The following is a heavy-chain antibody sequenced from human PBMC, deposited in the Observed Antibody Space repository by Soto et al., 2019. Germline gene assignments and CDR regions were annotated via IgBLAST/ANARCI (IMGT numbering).Heavy chain of an antibody. V-gene: IGHV4-4*02. CDR1: GGSIISSNW. D-gene: IGHD3-16*01. Sequence: SETLSLTCAVSGGSIISSNWWSWVRQPPGKGLEWIGEIYHSGSTNYNPSLKSRVTISVDKSKNQFSLKLSSVTAADTAVYYCASSGYYDYVWGVFWGQGTLVTVSS. CDR3: ASSGYYDYVWGVF. J-gene: IGHJ4*02. CDR2: IYHSGST.